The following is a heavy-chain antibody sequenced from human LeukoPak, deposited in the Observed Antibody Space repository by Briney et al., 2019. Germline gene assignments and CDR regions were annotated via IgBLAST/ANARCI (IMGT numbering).Heavy chain of an antibody. CDR3: TTRDDYGDYGFDY. CDR1: GFTVSSNY. Sequence: GGSLRLSCAASGFTVSSNYMSWVRQAPGKGLEWVSVIYSGGSTYYADSVKGRFTISRDNSKNTLYLQMNSLRAEDTAVYYCTTRDDYGDYGFDYWGQGTLVTVSS. J-gene: IGHJ4*02. V-gene: IGHV3-53*01. CDR2: IYSGGST. D-gene: IGHD4-17*01.